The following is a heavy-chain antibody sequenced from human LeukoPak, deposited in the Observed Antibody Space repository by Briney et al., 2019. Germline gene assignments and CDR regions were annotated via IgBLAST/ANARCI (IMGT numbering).Heavy chain of an antibody. J-gene: IGHJ4*02. V-gene: IGHV3-43*01. D-gene: IGHD1-26*01. CDR3: AKDTGSGTYSYYSDC. Sequence: PGGSLRLSCAASGFTFDDYSMHWVRQAPGKGLEWVSLISWDGGSTYYADSVKGRFTISRDNSKNSLYLHMNSLRTEDTALYYCAKDTGSGTYSYYSDCWGQGTLVTVSS. CDR1: GFTFDDYS. CDR2: ISWDGGST.